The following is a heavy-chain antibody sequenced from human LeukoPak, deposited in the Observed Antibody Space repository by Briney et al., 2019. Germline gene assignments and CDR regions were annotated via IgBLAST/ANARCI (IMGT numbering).Heavy chain of an antibody. CDR2: IIPIFGTA. J-gene: IGHJ4*02. CDR1: GYSFTGYY. D-gene: IGHD3-10*01. Sequence: SVKVSCKASGYSFTGYYMHWVRQAPGQGLEWMGGIIPIFGTANYAQKFQGRVTITADKSTSTAYMELSSLRSEDTAVYYCARESYYGSGSPDWGQGTLVTVSS. CDR3: ARESYYGSGSPD. V-gene: IGHV1-69*06.